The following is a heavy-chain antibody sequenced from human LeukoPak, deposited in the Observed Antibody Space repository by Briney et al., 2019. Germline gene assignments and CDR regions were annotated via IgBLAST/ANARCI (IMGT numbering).Heavy chain of an antibody. CDR3: ARVGGYSYIDV. CDR1: GGSITSVGYY. D-gene: IGHD3-16*01. CDR2: IYPSEST. Sequence: PSETLSLTCTVSGGSITSVGYYWNWLRQPAGKELEWIGRIYPSESTNYNPSLKSRVTISIDTSKNQFSLNLNSVTAADTAVYYCARVGGYSYIDVWGEGTTVTISS. V-gene: IGHV4-61*02. J-gene: IGHJ6*03.